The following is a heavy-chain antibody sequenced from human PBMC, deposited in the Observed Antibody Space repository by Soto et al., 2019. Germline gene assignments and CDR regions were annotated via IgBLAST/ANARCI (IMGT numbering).Heavy chain of an antibody. J-gene: IGHJ4*01. CDR2: VYSTGST. CDR1: GFTVSSYY. CDR3: ARGGMGFGY. Sequence: QLVESGGGLIQPGGSLRLSCAASGFTVSSYYMSWVRQAPGKGLEWVSVVYSTGSTYYADSVKGRFTISRDISKNMIYLQMDSLRAEDTAVYYCARGGMGFGYWGQGTLVTVSS. D-gene: IGHD3-16*01. V-gene: IGHV3-53*01.